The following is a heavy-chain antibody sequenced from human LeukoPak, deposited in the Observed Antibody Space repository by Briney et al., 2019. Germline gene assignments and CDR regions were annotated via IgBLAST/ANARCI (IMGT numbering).Heavy chain of an antibody. CDR2: ISAYNGNT. Sequence: ASVKVSCKASGYTFTSYGISWVRQAPGQGLEWMGWISAYNGNTNYAQKLQGRVTMTTDTSTSTAYMELRSLRSDDTAAYYCARERFLEWLEYYGMDVWGQGTTVTVSS. CDR1: GYTFTSYG. J-gene: IGHJ6*02. V-gene: IGHV1-18*01. CDR3: ARERFLEWLEYYGMDV. D-gene: IGHD3-3*01.